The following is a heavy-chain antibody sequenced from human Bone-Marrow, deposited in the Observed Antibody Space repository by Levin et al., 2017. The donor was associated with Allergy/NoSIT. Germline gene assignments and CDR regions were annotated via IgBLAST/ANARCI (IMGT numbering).Heavy chain of an antibody. V-gene: IGHV3-9*01. CDR1: GFTFDDYA. Sequence: GGSLRLSCAASGFTFDDYAMHWVRQAPGKGLEWVSGISWNSGSIGYADSVKGRFTISRDNAKNSLYLQMNSLRAEDTALYYCAKTRGDSYGYLHYGMDGWGQGTTVTVSS. J-gene: IGHJ6*02. CDR3: AKTRGDSYGYLHYGMDG. D-gene: IGHD5-18*01. CDR2: ISWNSGSI.